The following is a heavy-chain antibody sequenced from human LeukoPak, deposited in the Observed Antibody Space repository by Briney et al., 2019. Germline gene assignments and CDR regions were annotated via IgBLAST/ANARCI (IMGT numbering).Heavy chain of an antibody. Sequence: PGRSLRLSCAASGFTFVDYAMHWVRQAPGKGLEWVSGISWNSGSIGYADSVKGRFTISRDNAKNSLYLQMSSLRAEDTALYYCAKDGFGLQRGYYYGMDVWGQGTTVTVSS. V-gene: IGHV3-9*01. CDR3: AKDGFGLQRGYYYGMDV. J-gene: IGHJ6*02. D-gene: IGHD3/OR15-3a*01. CDR2: ISWNSGSI. CDR1: GFTFVDYA.